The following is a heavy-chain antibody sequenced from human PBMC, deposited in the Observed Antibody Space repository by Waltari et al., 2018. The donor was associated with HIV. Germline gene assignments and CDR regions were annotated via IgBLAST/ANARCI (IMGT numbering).Heavy chain of an antibody. Sequence: QVHLVQSGPEVRRPGASVTVSCTASAPPFTDYYVHWARQTPGKGPEWSGRTDPRTGEARYAPTCQGHVAMTGDKSLTTCNLDVTEGRSGGTAGYFCARGEDVTVISIHPGYRLDFWGQGTLVTVSS. J-gene: IGHJ4*02. CDR1: APPFTDYY. CDR2: TDPRTGEA. D-gene: IGHD4-4*01. CDR3: ARGEDVTVISIHPGYRLDF. V-gene: IGHV1-2*06.